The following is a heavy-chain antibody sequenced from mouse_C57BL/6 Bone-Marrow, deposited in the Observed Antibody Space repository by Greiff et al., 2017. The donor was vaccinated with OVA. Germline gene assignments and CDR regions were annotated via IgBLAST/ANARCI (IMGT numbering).Heavy chain of an antibody. CDR3: ARGGCSSCFDY. J-gene: IGHJ2*01. CDR2: ISSGSSTI. D-gene: IGHD1-1*01. V-gene: IGHV5-17*01. Sequence: EVQLVESGGGLVKPGGSLKLSCAASGFTFSDYGMHWVRQAPEKGLEWVAYISSGSSTIYYADTVKGRFTISRDNAKNTLFLQMTSVRSEDSAMYYCARGGCSSCFDYWGQGTTLTVSS. CDR1: GFTFSDYG.